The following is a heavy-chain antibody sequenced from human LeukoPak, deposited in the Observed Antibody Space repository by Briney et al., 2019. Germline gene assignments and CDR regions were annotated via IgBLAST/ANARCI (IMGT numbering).Heavy chain of an antibody. CDR1: GFTFNIYA. D-gene: IGHD1-26*01. V-gene: IGHV3-23*01. J-gene: IGHJ4*02. Sequence: GGSLRLSCAASGFTFNIYAMSWVRQAPGKGLEWVSAISGSGGSTYYADSVKGRFTISRDNSKNTLYLQMNSLRAEDTAVYYCAKDLLSGSYTYYFDYWGQGTLVTVSS. CDR3: AKDLLSGSYTYYFDY. CDR2: ISGSGGST.